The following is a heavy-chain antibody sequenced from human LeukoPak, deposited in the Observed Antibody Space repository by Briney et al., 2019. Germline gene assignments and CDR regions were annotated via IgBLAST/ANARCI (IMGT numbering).Heavy chain of an antibody. CDR1: GYTFTDYY. Sequence: ASVKVSSKASGYTFTDYYMHWGRQAPGQGVEWMGWINPNDGDTNYPQKFQGRVTITRDTSISTAHMEVSRLRSDDTAVYYCARANFLYCSSSTCLFDYWGQGPLVTVSS. CDR3: ARANFLYCSSSTCLFDY. D-gene: IGHD2-2*01. CDR2: INPNDGDT. J-gene: IGHJ4*02. V-gene: IGHV1-2*02.